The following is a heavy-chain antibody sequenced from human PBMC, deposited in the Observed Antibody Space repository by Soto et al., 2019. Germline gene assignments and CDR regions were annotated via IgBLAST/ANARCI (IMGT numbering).Heavy chain of an antibody. V-gene: IGHV1-24*01. CDR2: FDPEDGET. CDR1: GYTLTELS. Sequence: GASVKVSCKVSGYTLTELSMHWVRQAPGKGLEWMGGFDPEDGETIYAQKFQGRVTMTEDTSTDTAYMELSSLRSEDTAVYYCATGGFAAAGPKYYFDYWGQGTLVTVSS. D-gene: IGHD6-13*01. J-gene: IGHJ4*02. CDR3: ATGGFAAAGPKYYFDY.